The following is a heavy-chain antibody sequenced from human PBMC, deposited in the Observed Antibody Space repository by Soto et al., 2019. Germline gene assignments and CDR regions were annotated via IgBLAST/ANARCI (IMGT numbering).Heavy chain of an antibody. CDR3: AKDYSTWCMDV. J-gene: IGHJ6*02. Sequence: SGGSLRLSCAASGFTFRSYGMHWVRQAPGKGLEWVAVISNDGSNKYYADSVKGRFTISRDTSKNTLYLQMNSLRAEDTAVYYCAKDYSTWCMDVWGQGTTVTVSS. CDR1: GFTFRSYG. D-gene: IGHD6-13*01. CDR2: ISNDGSNK. V-gene: IGHV3-30*18.